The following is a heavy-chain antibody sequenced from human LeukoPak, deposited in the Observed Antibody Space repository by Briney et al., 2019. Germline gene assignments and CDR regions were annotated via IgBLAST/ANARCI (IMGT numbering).Heavy chain of an antibody. J-gene: IGHJ1*01. CDR1: GDSINYY. CDR3: ARHGRDGYNLAEYFQH. D-gene: IGHD5-24*01. CDR2: TGTT. Sequence: SETLSLTCTVSGDSINYYWSWIRQSPGKGQEWIGYTGTTNYNPSLKSRVTISVDTSKSQVSLKLSSVTAADTAVYYCARHGRDGYNLAEYFQHWGQGTLVTVSS. V-gene: IGHV4-59*08.